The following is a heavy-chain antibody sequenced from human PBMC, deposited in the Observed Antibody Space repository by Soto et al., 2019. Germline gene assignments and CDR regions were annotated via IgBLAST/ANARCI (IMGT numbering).Heavy chain of an antibody. J-gene: IGHJ6*02. D-gene: IGHD1-1*01. V-gene: IGHV3-21*01. CDR2: IRSTTGYM. CDR3: ARSTSLGGMDV. CDR1: GFTFSTYS. Sequence: EVQLVESGGGLVKPGGSLRLSCAASGFTFSTYSMNWVRQAPGEGLEWVSSIRSTTGYMYNADSVKGRFTISRDNAKNSLYLQMISLRAEDTAVYYCARSTSLGGMDVWGQGTTVTVSS.